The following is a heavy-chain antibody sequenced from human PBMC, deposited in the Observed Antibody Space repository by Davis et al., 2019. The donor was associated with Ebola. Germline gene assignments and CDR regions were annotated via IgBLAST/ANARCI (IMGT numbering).Heavy chain of an antibody. D-gene: IGHD7-27*01. J-gene: IGHJ4*02. CDR3: TSRTGAFDY. V-gene: IGHV3-73*01. Sequence: GESLKISCAASGFTFSGSAMHWVRQASGKGLKWVGRIRSKANSYATAYAASVKGRFTISRDDSKNTAYLQMNSLKTEDTAVYYCTSRTGAFDYWGQGTLVTVSS. CDR2: IRSKANSYAT. CDR1: GFTFSGSA.